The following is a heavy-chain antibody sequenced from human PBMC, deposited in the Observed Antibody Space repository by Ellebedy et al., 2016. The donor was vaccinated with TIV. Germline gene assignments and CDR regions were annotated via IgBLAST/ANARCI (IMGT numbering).Heavy chain of an antibody. CDR2: LYYSGST. Sequence: MPSEPLSLTCTVSGGSISSRSYYWDWIRQPPGKGLEWIGTLYYSGSTYYNPSLKSRVTISVDTSKNQFSLKLSSVTAADTAVYYCARRQVPAANLPVNYYGMDVWGQGTTVTVSS. CDR3: ARRQVPAANLPVNYYGMDV. J-gene: IGHJ6*02. CDR1: GGSISSRSYY. V-gene: IGHV4-39*01. D-gene: IGHD2-2*01.